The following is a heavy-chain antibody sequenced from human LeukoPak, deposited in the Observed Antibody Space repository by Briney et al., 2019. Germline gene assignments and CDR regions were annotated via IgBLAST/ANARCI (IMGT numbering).Heavy chain of an antibody. Sequence: GGSLRLSCAASGFTFSTYGMHCVRQAPGKGLEWVAVVWYDGSNIHYVDSVKGRFTISRDNSKSTLYLQMNSLTAEGTAVYYCARGGYSGTYFFDYWGQGTLVTVSS. CDR1: GFTFSTYG. CDR2: VWYDGSNI. D-gene: IGHD1-26*01. J-gene: IGHJ4*02. V-gene: IGHV3-33*01. CDR3: ARGGYSGTYFFDY.